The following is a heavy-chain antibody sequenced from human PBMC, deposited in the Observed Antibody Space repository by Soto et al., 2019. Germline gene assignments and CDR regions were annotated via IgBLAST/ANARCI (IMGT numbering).Heavy chain of an antibody. CDR2: ITPMFGTP. J-gene: IGHJ4*02. D-gene: IGHD3-22*01. CDR3: ARDGTLYDSSAYYYPY. Sequence: SVKVSCKASGGTFSRYTITWVRQAPGQGLEWMGGITPMFGTPNYAQKFQGRVTITADESTSTAYMELSSLRSEDTAMYYCARDGTLYDSSAYYYPYWGQGTLVTVSS. V-gene: IGHV1-69*13. CDR1: GGTFSRYT.